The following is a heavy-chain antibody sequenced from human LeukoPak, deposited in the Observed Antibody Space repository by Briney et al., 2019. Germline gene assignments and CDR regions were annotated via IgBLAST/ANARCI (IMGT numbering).Heavy chain of an antibody. D-gene: IGHD3-22*01. CDR2: INPNSGGT. J-gene: IGHJ4*02. V-gene: IGHV1-2*02. CDR1: GYTFTGCY. Sequence: ASVKVSCKASGYTFTGCYMHWVRQAPGQGLEWMGWINPNSGGTNYAQKFQGRVTMTRDTSISTAYMELSRLRSDDTAVYYCARDLFDVAMIVVVNPDYWGQGTLVTVSS. CDR3: ARDLFDVAMIVVVNPDY.